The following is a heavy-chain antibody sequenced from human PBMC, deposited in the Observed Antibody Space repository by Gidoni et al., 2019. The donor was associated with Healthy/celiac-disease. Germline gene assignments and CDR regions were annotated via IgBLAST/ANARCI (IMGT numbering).Heavy chain of an antibody. CDR3: ARDSASDAFDI. J-gene: IGHJ3*02. CDR2: ISSSSSYI. CDR1: GFTFSSYS. V-gene: IGHV3-21*01. Sequence: EVQLVESGGGLVKTGGSLRLSCAASGFTFSSYSMNWVRQAPGKGLEWVSSISSSSSYIYYADSVKGRFTISRDNAKNSLYLQMNSLRAEDTAVYYCARDSASDAFDIWGQGTMVTVSS.